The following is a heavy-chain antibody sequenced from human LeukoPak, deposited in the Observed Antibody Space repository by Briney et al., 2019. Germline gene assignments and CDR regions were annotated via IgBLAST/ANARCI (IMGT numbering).Heavy chain of an antibody. D-gene: IGHD6-13*01. V-gene: IGHV4-59*01. CDR1: GGPISSYY. Sequence: SEALSLTCTVSGGPISSYYWSWIRQPPGKGLEWIGYIYYSGSTNYNPSLKSRVTISVDTSRNQFSLKLSSVTAADTAVYYCARVTPGSSSWYNFDLWGRGTLVTVSS. CDR3: ARVTPGSSSWYNFDL. CDR2: IYYSGST. J-gene: IGHJ2*01.